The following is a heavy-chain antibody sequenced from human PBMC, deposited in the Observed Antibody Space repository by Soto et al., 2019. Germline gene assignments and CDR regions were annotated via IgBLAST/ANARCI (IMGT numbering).Heavy chain of an antibody. V-gene: IGHV4-59*01. CDR1: GGSISSYY. D-gene: IGHD6-19*01. J-gene: IGHJ4*02. CDR3: ARVEYGAVAGTGGFDY. CDR2: IYYSGST. Sequence: SETLSLTCTVSGGSISSYYWSWIRQPPGKGLEWIGYIYYSGSTNYNPSLKSRVTISVDTSKNQFSLKLSSVTAADTAVYYCARVEYGAVAGTGGFDYWGQGTLVTVSS.